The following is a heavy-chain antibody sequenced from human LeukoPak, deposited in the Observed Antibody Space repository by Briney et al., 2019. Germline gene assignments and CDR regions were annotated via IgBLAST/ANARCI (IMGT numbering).Heavy chain of an antibody. V-gene: IGHV5-51*01. D-gene: IGHD5-24*01. CDR1: GYTFTNYW. J-gene: IGHJ4*02. CDR2: IYPDDSDT. CDR3: AKPRDGYNSDYFDY. Sequence: GESLKISCKGSGYTFTNYWIAWVRQMPGKGLEWMGIIYPDDSDTRYSPSFQGQVTISADKSISTAYLQWSSLKASDSAMYYCAKPRDGYNSDYFDYWGQGTLVTVSS.